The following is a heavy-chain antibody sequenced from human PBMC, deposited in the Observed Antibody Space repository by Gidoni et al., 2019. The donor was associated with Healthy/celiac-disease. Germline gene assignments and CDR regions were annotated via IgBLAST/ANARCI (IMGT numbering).Heavy chain of an antibody. CDR1: DYTFTSYG. V-gene: IGHV1-18*01. D-gene: IGHD1-26*01. CDR3: AREAYSGSYVGYFQH. J-gene: IGHJ1*01. CDR2: ISAYNGNT. Sequence: QVQLVQSGAEVKKPGASVKVSCKASDYTFTSYGISWVRQAPGQGLEWMGWISAYNGNTNYAQKLQGRVTMTTDTSTSTAYMELRSLRSDDTAVYYCAREAYSGSYVGYFQHWGQGTLVTVSS.